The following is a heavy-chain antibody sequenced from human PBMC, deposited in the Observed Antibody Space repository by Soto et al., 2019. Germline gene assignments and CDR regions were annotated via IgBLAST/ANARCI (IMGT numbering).Heavy chain of an antibody. CDR3: ATDTYQGWFDP. D-gene: IGHD2-2*01. CDR1: GFTFSSYS. V-gene: IGHV3-21*01. J-gene: IGHJ5*02. CDR2: ISSSSSYI. Sequence: GGSLRFSCAASGFTFSSYSMNWVRQAPGRGLEWVSSISSSSSYIYYADSVKGRFTISRDNAKNSLYLQMNSLRAEDTAVYYCATDTYQGWFDPWGQGTLVTVSS.